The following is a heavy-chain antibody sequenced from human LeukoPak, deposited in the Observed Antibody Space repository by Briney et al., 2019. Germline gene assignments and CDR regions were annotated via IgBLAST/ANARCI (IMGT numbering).Heavy chain of an antibody. CDR1: GFNVSANY. CDR3: ARDRGWYHADS. D-gene: IGHD6-19*01. Sequence: GGSLRLSCAVSGFNVSANYMSWVRQAPGKGLEWVANIKEDGSWKHYAVSVQGRFTISRDNAKNSLYLQMNSLRAEDTAVYYCARDRGWYHADSWGQGTLVTVSS. J-gene: IGHJ4*02. CDR2: IKEDGSWK. V-gene: IGHV3-7*01.